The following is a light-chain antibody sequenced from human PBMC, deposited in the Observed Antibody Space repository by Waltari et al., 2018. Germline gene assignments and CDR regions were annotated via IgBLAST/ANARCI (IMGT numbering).Light chain of an antibody. CDR3: QQYGTFPCT. Sequence: ESVLTQSPGTLSLSPGERATLSCRASQSVSKNYLAWYQHKPGQAPRLLIYGASNRAAGLPDRFSGGGSGTDFTLTISRVGPGDFAVYYCQQYGTFPCTFGQGTKLEIK. V-gene: IGKV3-20*01. CDR1: QSVSKNY. J-gene: IGKJ2*02. CDR2: GAS.